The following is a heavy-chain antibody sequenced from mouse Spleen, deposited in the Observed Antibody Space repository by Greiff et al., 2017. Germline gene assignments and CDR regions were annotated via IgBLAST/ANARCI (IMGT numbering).Heavy chain of an antibody. CDR3: AGYYGSEYFDV. CDR2: IYPGDGDT. CDR1: GYAFSSSW. J-gene: IGHJ1*01. V-gene: IGHV1-82*01. Sequence: QVQLKQSGPELVKPGASVKISCKASGYAFSSSWMNWVKQRPGKGLEWIGRIYPGDGDTNYNGKFKGKATLTADKSSSTAYMQLSSLTSEDSAVYYCAGYYGSEYFDVWGAGTTVTVSS. D-gene: IGHD1-1*01.